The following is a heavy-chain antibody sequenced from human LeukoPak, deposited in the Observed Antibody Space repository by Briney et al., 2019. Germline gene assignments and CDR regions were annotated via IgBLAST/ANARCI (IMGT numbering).Heavy chain of an antibody. CDR3: ASRGNFWSGYPFDY. V-gene: IGHV3-11*01. D-gene: IGHD3-3*01. J-gene: IGHJ4*02. Sequence: GGSLRLSCAASGFTFSDYYMSWIRQAPGKGLEWVSYISSSGSTIYYADSVKGRFTISRDNAKNSLYLQMNGLRAEDTAVYYCASRGNFWSGYPFDYWGQGTLVTVSS. CDR1: GFTFSDYY. CDR2: ISSSGSTI.